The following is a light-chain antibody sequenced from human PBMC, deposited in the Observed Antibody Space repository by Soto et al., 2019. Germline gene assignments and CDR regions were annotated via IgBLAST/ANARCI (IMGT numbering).Light chain of an antibody. CDR2: GAS. Sequence: EIVLTQSPGTLSLSPGERATLSCRASQSVRSSDLAWYQQKPGQAPRLLIYGASSRATGIPDRFSGSGSGTDFTLTISRLEPEDFAMYYCQQYGSSLITFGQGTRLEIK. V-gene: IGKV3-20*01. J-gene: IGKJ5*01. CDR1: QSVRSSD. CDR3: QQYGSSLIT.